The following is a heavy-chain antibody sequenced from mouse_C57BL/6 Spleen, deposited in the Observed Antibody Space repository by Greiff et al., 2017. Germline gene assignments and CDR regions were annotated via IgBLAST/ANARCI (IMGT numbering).Heavy chain of an antibody. CDR1: GYTFTDYE. D-gene: IGHD2-4*01. CDR2: IDPETGGT. Sequence: QVQLQQSGAELVRPGASVTLSCKASGYTFTDYEMHWVKQTPVHGLEWIGAIDPETGGTAYNQKFKVKAILTADKSSSTAYMELRSLTSEDSAVYYCTRCDYDEGYAMDYWGQGTSVTVSS. CDR3: TRCDYDEGYAMDY. V-gene: IGHV1-15*01. J-gene: IGHJ4*01.